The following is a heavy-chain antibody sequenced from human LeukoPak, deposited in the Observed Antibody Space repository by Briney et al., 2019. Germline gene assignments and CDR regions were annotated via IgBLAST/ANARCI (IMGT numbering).Heavy chain of an antibody. V-gene: IGHV4-34*01. CDR3: ARRVGYGSGSYYRGSYYYYYMDV. CDR1: GGSFSGYY. D-gene: IGHD3-10*01. J-gene: IGHJ6*03. Sequence: SETLSLTCAVYGGSFSGYYWGWIRQPPGKGLEWIGEINHSGSTNYNPSLKSRVTISVDTSKNQFSLKLSSVTAADTAVYYCARRVGYGSGSYYRGSYYYYYMDVWGKGTTVTISS. CDR2: INHSGST.